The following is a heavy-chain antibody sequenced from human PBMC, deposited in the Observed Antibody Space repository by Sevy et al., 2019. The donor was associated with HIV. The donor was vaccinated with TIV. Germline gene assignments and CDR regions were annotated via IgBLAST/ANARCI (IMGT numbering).Heavy chain of an antibody. CDR2: TSYDGSHK. D-gene: IGHD3-3*01. V-gene: IGHV3-30*04. CDR1: GFIFSNFA. Sequence: GWSLRLSCAVSGFIFSNFAMHWVRQAPGKGLEWVAVTSYDGSHKYYADSVKGRFTVSRDNSRNILSLEMNNLRRDDTAVYYCARGENDDDFFQYWGQGTLVTVSS. CDR3: ARGENDDDFFQY. J-gene: IGHJ1*01.